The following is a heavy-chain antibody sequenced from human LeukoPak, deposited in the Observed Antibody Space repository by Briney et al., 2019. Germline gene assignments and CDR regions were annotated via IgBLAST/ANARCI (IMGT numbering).Heavy chain of an antibody. CDR1: GGTFSSYA. CDR2: IIPTLGIA. D-gene: IGHD5-18*01. Sequence: ASVKVSCKASGGTFSSYAISWVRQAPGQGLEWMGRIIPTLGIANYAQKFQGRVTITADKSTSTAYMELSSLRSEDTAVYYCARIGYPKSGDYYGMDVWGQGTTVTVSS. V-gene: IGHV1-69*04. CDR3: ARIGYPKSGDYYGMDV. J-gene: IGHJ6*02.